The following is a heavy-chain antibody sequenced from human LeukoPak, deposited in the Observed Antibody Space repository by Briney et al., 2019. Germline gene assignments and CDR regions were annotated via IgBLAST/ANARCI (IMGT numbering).Heavy chain of an antibody. V-gene: IGHV4-59*12. J-gene: IGHJ5*02. CDR2: IYYSGST. CDR1: GGSISSYY. Sequence: SETLSLTCTVSGGSISSYYWSWLRQPPGKGLEWIGYIYYSGSTNYNPSLKSRVTISVDTSKNQFSLKLSSVTAADTAVYYCASSLRYCSSTSCSRVYNWFDPWGQGTLVTVSS. D-gene: IGHD2-2*01. CDR3: ASSLRYCSSTSCSRVYNWFDP.